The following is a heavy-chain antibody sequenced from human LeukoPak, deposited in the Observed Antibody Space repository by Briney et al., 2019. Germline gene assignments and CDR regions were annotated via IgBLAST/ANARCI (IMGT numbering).Heavy chain of an antibody. CDR3: AREGGSGWYPICFDP. J-gene: IGHJ5*02. V-gene: IGHV3-74*01. Sequence: RGSLRLSRAASLLTLRSDWVRRGPQAPGEGLVLVSRITPDMVATNYADAVKGRFTISRDHAKNTLYLPMNRATSRARAVYYCAREGGSGWYPICFDPWGQGTLVTVSS. CDR2: ITPDMVAT. CDR1: LLTLRSDW. D-gene: IGHD6-19*01.